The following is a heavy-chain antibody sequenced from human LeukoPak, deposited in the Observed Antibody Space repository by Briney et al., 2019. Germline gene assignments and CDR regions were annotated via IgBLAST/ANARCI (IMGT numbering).Heavy chain of an antibody. CDR1: GFTLSNFW. J-gene: IGHJ4*02. V-gene: IGHV3-23*01. Sequence: GGSLRLSCAASGFTLSNFWMTWVRQAPGKGLEWVSGISGSGGSTYYADSVKGRFTISRDNSKNTLYLQMNRLRAEDTAVYYCAKDLGSAWDYWGQGTLVTGSS. CDR2: ISGSGGST. CDR3: AKDLGSAWDY. D-gene: IGHD6-19*01.